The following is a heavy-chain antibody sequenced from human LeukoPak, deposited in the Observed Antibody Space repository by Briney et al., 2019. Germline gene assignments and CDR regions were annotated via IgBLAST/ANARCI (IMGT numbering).Heavy chain of an antibody. V-gene: IGHV3-7*01. CDR3: ARERMYSGSGSTFPYYDY. Sequence: PGGPLTLFCAVSGFTLSSYWMSWLRQSPGKGLEWVANIKPDGSEKYYVDSVKRRFTISRDNARNALFPEMNILRAKDTAVYYCARERMYSGSGSTFPYYDYWGQGTLVIVSS. D-gene: IGHD3-10*01. CDR1: GFTLSSYW. J-gene: IGHJ4*02. CDR2: IKPDGSEK.